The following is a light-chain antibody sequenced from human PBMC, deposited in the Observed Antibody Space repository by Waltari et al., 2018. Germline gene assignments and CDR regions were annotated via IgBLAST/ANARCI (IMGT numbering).Light chain of an antibody. CDR2: GVS. Sequence: QSALTQPASVSGSPGQSITISCTGTSSDVGAYNFVSWYQQHPGKAPKLIIYGVSNRPSGVSSRFSPPKAGSTASLTISGLQAEDEADYHCSSFTRSNTYVFGAGTKVTVL. CDR3: SSFTRSNTYV. J-gene: IGLJ1*01. CDR1: SSDVGAYNF. V-gene: IGLV2-14*01.